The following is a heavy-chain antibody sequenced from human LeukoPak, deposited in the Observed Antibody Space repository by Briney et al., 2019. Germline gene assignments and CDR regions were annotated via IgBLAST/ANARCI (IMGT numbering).Heavy chain of an antibody. Sequence: GGSLRLSCVVSGFTFKTYSMNWVRQAPGKGLEWVSSISSGGTYVDYADTVKGRFTISRGNAKNSLYLQMNSLRAEDTAVFYCARGPPLFDPWGQGTLVAVSS. J-gene: IGHJ5*02. CDR3: ARGPPLFDP. CDR2: ISSGGTYV. CDR1: GFTFKTYS. V-gene: IGHV3-21*01.